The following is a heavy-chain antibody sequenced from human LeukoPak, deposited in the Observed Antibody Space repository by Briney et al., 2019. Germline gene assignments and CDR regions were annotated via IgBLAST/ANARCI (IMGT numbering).Heavy chain of an antibody. CDR2: INPSGGST. D-gene: IGHD5-24*01. CDR1: GYAFTSYY. J-gene: IGHJ4*02. CDR3: ARDGYNWDPHFDY. Sequence: GASVRVSCKASGYAFTSYYMHWVRQAPGQGLEWMGIINPSGGSTSYAQKFQGRVTMTRDTSTSTVYMELSSLRSEDTAVYYCARDGYNWDPHFDYWGQGTLVTVSS. V-gene: IGHV1-46*03.